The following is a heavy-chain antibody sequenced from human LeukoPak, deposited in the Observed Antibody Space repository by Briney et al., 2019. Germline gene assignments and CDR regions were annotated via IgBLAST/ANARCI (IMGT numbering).Heavy chain of an antibody. J-gene: IGHJ4*02. CDR3: TTAAALSVQSFDY. CDR2: IKSKTDGGTT. Sequence: GGSLRLSCAASGFTFSNAWMSWVRQAPGKGLEWVGRIKSKTDGGTTDYAAPVKGRFTISRDDSKNTLYLQMNSLKTEDTAVYYCTTAAALSVQSFDYWVQGTLVTVSS. CDR1: GFTFSNAW. V-gene: IGHV3-15*01. D-gene: IGHD2-15*01.